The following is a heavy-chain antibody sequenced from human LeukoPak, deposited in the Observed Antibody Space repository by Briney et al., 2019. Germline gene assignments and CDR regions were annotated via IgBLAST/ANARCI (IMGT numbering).Heavy chain of an antibody. Sequence: SETLSLACAVYGGSFSGYYWSWIRQPPGKGLEWIGEINHSGSTNYNPSLKSRVTISVDTSKNQFSLKLSSVTAADTAVYYCARGPFDYWGQGTLVTVSS. V-gene: IGHV4-34*01. CDR2: INHSGST. J-gene: IGHJ4*02. CDR1: GGSFSGYY. CDR3: ARGPFDY.